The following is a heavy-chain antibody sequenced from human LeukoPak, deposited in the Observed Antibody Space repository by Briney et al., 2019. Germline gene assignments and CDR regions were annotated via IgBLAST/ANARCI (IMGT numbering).Heavy chain of an antibody. D-gene: IGHD2-21*01. J-gene: IGHJ4*02. Sequence: GGSLRLSCAASGFTFSSYSMNWVRQAPGKGLEWVSSISSSSSYIYYADSVKGRFTISRDNAKNSLYLQMNSLRAEDTAVYYCARGFLRHAKKYCGGDCYCFDYWGQGTLVTVSS. CDR3: ARGFLRHAKKYCGGDCYCFDY. V-gene: IGHV3-21*01. CDR1: GFTFSSYS. CDR2: ISSSSSYI.